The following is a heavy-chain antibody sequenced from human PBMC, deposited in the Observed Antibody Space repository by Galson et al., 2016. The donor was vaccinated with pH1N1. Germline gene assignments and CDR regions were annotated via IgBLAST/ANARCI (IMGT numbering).Heavy chain of an antibody. CDR3: AKGTTMVQGVIPPLDY. D-gene: IGHD3-10*01. CDR2: ISYDGSNK. J-gene: IGHJ4*02. V-gene: IGHV3-30*18. CDR1: GFTFSSYG. Sequence: SLRLSCAASGFTFSSYGMHWVRQAPGKGLEWVAVISYDGSNKYYADSVKGRFTISRDNSKNTLYLQMNSLRAEDTAVYYCAKGTTMVQGVIPPLDYWGQGTLVTASS.